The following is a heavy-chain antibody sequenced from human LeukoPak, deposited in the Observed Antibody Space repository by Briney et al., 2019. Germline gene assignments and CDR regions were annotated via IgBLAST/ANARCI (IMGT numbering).Heavy chain of an antibody. CDR1: GYTFTAYH. CDR2: INPNSGGT. D-gene: IGHD3-10*01. V-gene: IGHV1-2*02. CDR3: ARDRGDYYGSGSDQVEAYYYYYMDV. J-gene: IGHJ6*03. Sequence: ASVKVSCKTSGYTFTAYHIHWVRQAPGHGLEWLGWINPNSGGTNFAQNFQGRVTMTRDTSISTAYMELSRLRSDDTAVYYCARDRGDYYGSGSDQVEAYYYYYMDVWGKGTTVTVSS.